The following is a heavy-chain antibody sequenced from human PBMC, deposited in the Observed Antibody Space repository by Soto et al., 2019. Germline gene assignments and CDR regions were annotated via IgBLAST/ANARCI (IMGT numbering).Heavy chain of an antibody. Sequence: PSETLSLTCAVYGGSFSGYYWSWIRQPPGKGREWIGEINHSGSTNYNPSLKSRVTISVDTSKNQFSLRLSSVTAADTAVYYCARAKTLVYAILNYSYGMDVWGQGTTVTVSS. CDR1: GGSFSGYY. D-gene: IGHD2-8*01. CDR2: INHSGST. CDR3: ARAKTLVYAILNYSYGMDV. J-gene: IGHJ6*02. V-gene: IGHV4-34*01.